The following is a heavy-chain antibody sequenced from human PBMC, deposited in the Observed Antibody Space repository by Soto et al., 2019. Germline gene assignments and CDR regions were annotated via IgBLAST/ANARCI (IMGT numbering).Heavy chain of an antibody. CDR2: IYYSGTT. V-gene: IGHV4-39*01. Sequence: SETLSLTCTVSGDSIRNRNYYWGWIRQPPGKGLEWIGNIYYSGTTYYNPSLKSRVTISVDTSKNQFSLKLSSVTAADTAVYYCARHKGGYYGGVDVWGQGTTVT. J-gene: IGHJ6*02. CDR1: GDSIRNRNYY. CDR3: ARHKGGYYGGVDV. D-gene: IGHD3-16*01.